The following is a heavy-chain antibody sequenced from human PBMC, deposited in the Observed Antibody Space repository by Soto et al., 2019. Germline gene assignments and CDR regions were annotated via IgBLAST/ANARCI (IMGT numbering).Heavy chain of an antibody. D-gene: IGHD1-1*01. V-gene: IGHV3-30-3*01. CDR1: GFTFSSYA. Sequence: PVGSLRLSCAASGFTFSSYAMHWVRQAPGKGLEWVAVISYDGSNKYYAGSVKGRFTISRDNSKNTLYLQMNSLRAEDTAVYYCAREYTAPFDYWGQGTLVTVSS. J-gene: IGHJ4*02. CDR2: ISYDGSNK. CDR3: AREYTAPFDY.